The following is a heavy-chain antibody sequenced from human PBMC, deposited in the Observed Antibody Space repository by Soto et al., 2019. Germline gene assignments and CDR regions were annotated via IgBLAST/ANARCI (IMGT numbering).Heavy chain of an antibody. Sequence: PGESLKSSCKGSGYSFTSYWIGWVRQMPGKGLEWMGIIYPGDSDTRYSPSFQGQVTISADKSISTAYLQWSSLKASDTAMYYCARLPKRGYCSSTSCYKSDYYYYYGMDVWGQGTTVTVSS. D-gene: IGHD2-2*01. CDR1: GYSFTSYW. CDR2: IYPGDSDT. CDR3: ARLPKRGYCSSTSCYKSDYYYYYGMDV. J-gene: IGHJ6*02. V-gene: IGHV5-51*01.